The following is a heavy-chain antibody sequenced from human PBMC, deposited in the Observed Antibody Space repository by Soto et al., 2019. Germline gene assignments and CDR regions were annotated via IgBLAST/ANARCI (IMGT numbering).Heavy chain of an antibody. Sequence: GASVKVSFNAAGYPFNAYSIHWVRQAPGQGLEWMGMINPSGDSTTYAQNFQGRVTMTRDTSTTTVYMELSGLRSEDTAVYYCARHWALDYWGQGTMVTVSS. V-gene: IGHV1-46*02. D-gene: IGHD7-27*01. J-gene: IGHJ4*02. CDR1: GYPFNAYS. CDR2: INPSGDST. CDR3: ARHWALDY.